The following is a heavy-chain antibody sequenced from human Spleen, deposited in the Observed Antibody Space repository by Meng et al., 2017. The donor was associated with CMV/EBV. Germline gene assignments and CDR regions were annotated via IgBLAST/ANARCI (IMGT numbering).Heavy chain of an antibody. V-gene: IGHV3-74*01. CDR1: GFTFTRLW. CDR2: INNDGTDT. J-gene: IGHJ6*02. CDR3: ARSYPNFYYGMAL. D-gene: IGHD2-2*01. Sequence: GESLKISCAASGFTFTRLWMNWVRQAPGKGLVWVSRINNDGTDTGYADSVKGRFTISRDNAKNTLYLQMNGLRVEDTAVFYCARSYPNFYYGMALWGRGTTVTVSS.